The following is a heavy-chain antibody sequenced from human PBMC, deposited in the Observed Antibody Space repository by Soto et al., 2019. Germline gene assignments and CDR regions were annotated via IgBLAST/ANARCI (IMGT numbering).Heavy chain of an antibody. CDR2: INAGNGNT. D-gene: IGHD2-2*01. J-gene: IGHJ6*02. CDR3: ARAGIVVVPAVYYYYGMDV. CDR1: GYTFTSYA. Sequence: GASVKVSCKASGYTFTSYAMHWVRQAPGQRLEWMGWINAGNGNTKYSQKFQGRVTITRDTSASTAYMELSSLRSEDTAVYYCARAGIVVVPAVYYYYGMDVWGQGTTVTVSS. V-gene: IGHV1-3*01.